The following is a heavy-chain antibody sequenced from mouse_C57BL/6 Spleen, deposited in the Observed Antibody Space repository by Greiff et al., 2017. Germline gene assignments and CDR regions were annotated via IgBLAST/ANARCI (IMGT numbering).Heavy chain of an antibody. Sequence: QVQLQQPGAELVMPGASVKLSCKASGYTFTSYWMHWVKQRPGQGLEWIGEIDPSDSYTNYNQKFKGKSTLTVDKSSSTAYMQLSSLTSVDSAVYYCARRGGYGRDYWGQGTTLTVSS. CDR3: ARRGGYGRDY. J-gene: IGHJ2*01. V-gene: IGHV1-69*01. CDR2: IDPSDSYT. CDR1: GYTFTSYW. D-gene: IGHD1-1*01.